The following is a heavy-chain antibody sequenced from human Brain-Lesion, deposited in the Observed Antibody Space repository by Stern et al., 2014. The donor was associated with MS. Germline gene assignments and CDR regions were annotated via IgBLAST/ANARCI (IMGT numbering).Heavy chain of an antibody. CDR2: SDHSGST. J-gene: IGHJ4*02. V-gene: IGHV4-4*02. CDR3: VRFPASRPHVFDS. CDR1: GGSISSSNW. D-gene: IGHD6-13*01. Sequence: QVQLQESGPGLVKPSGTLSLTCAVSGGSISSSNWWSWVRQSPRKGLEWIGESDHSGSTIYNPSLKSRVTGSVDQSKNRLSLNLRSVTAADTAVYFCVRFPASRPHVFDSWGQGTLVTVSS.